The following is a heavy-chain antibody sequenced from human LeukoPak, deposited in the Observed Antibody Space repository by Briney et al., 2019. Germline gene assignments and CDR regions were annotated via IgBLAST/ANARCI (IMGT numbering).Heavy chain of an antibody. V-gene: IGHV4-34*01. J-gene: IGHJ4*02. D-gene: IGHD1-26*01. CDR3: ATIVGATESNFDY. Sequence: SETLSLTCAVYGGSFSGYYWSWIRQPPGKGLEWIGEINHSGSTNYNPSLKSQVTISVDTSKNQFSLKLSSVTAADTAVYYCATIVGATESNFDYWGQGTLVTVSS. CDR2: INHSGST. CDR1: GGSFSGYY.